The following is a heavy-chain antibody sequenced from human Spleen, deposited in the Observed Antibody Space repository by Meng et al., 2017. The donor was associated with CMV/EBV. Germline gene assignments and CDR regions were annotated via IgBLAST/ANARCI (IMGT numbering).Heavy chain of an antibody. D-gene: IGHD2-2*03. CDR3: ATMDATLDAFHI. CDR1: GASISDYY. Sequence: ESLKISCTVSGASISDYYWSWIRQPPGKGLDWIGYIFYSGNTNYNPSLQSRVTISVDRSNNQFSLKLSSVTTADTAMYYCATMDATLDAFHIWGQGTMVTVSS. V-gene: IGHV4-59*01. CDR2: IFYSGNT. J-gene: IGHJ3*02.